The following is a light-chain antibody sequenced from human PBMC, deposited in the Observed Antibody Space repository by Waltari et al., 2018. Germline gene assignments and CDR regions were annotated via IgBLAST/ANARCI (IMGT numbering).Light chain of an antibody. CDR3: QQRFSWPPT. Sequence: VVTQSPATLSLSPGERATLSCTASESVSNSLAWYQQKPGQGPRLLIDEASNRATGIPARFSGSGSGTDFTLTINNVEPEDFALYFCQQRFSWPPTFGGGTKVDI. CDR1: ESVSNS. CDR2: EAS. V-gene: IGKV3-11*01. J-gene: IGKJ4*01.